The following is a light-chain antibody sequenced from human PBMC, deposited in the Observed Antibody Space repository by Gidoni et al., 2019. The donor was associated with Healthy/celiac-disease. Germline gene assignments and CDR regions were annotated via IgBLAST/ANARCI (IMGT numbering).Light chain of an antibody. J-gene: IGLJ1*01. Sequence: QSVLTQPPSASWSPGQRVTISCSGSSSNIGSNTVNCYQQLPGTAPKLLIYSNNQRPSGVPDRFSGSKSGTSASLAISGLQSEDEADYYCAAWDDSLNGSYVFGTGTKVTVL. V-gene: IGLV1-44*01. CDR2: SNN. CDR3: AAWDDSLNGSYV. CDR1: SSNIGSNT.